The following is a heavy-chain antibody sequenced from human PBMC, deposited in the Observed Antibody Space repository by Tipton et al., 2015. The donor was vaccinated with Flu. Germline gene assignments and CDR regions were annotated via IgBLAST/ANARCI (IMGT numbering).Heavy chain of an antibody. CDR1: GYTFTGYY. CDR3: ARVYYYDSSGYYRPTYFDY. J-gene: IGHJ4*02. Sequence: QVQLVQSGAEVKKPGASVKVSCKASGYTFTGYYMHWVRQAPGQGLEWMGWINPNSVGTNYAQKFQGRVTITRDTSISTAYMELGRLRSDDTAVYYCARVYYYDSSGYYRPTYFDYWGQGTLVTVSS. V-gene: IGHV1-2*02. D-gene: IGHD3-22*01. CDR2: INPNSVGT.